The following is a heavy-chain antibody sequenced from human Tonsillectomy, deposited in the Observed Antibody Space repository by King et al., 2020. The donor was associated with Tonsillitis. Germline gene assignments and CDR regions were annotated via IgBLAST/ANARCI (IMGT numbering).Heavy chain of an antibody. J-gene: IGHJ3*02. D-gene: IGHD6-19*01. V-gene: IGHV3-23*04. Sequence: QLVQSGGGLVQPGGSLRLSCAASGFTFSSYAMSWVLQAPGKGLEWGSAISGKGGKTYYADAGKGRFTISRDNSKNTLYLQMNSLRAEDTAVYYCAKYSSGWSDDAFDIWGQGTMVTVSS. CDR2: ISGKGGKT. CDR1: GFTFSSYA. CDR3: AKYSSGWSDDAFDI.